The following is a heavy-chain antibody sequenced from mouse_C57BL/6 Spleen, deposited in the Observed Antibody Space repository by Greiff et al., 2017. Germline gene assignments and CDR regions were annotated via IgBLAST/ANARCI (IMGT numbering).Heavy chain of an antibody. J-gene: IGHJ2*01. D-gene: IGHD2-1*01. CDR2: IDPSDSYT. V-gene: IGHV1-69*01. CDR3: ARESTLYYFDY. Sequence: QVQLQQPGAELVMPGASVKLSCKASGYTFTSYWMHWVKQRPGQGLEWIGEIDPSDSYTNYTQKFKGKSTLTVDKSSSTAYMQLSSLTSEDSAVYYCARESTLYYFDYWGQGTTLTVSS. CDR1: GYTFTSYW.